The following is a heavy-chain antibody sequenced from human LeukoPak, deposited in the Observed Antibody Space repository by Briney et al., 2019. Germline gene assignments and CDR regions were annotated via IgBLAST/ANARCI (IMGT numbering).Heavy chain of an antibody. CDR1: GYSFTSYW. Sequence: GESLKISCKGSGYSFTSYWIGWVRQMPGKGLEWMGIIYPGDSDTRYSPSFQGQVTISADKSISTAYLQWSSLKASDTAMYYCARHAMGDSDFWSGYPNWFDPWGQGTLVTVSS. CDR3: ARHAMGDSDFWSGYPNWFDP. J-gene: IGHJ5*02. CDR2: IYPGDSDT. D-gene: IGHD3-3*01. V-gene: IGHV5-51*01.